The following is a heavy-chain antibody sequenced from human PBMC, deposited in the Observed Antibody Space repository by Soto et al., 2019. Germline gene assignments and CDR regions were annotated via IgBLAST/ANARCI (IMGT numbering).Heavy chain of an antibody. CDR3: AKNWNWGSLVH. Sequence: PSETLSLTCTVSGGSISSYYWSWIRQSPGKGLEWIGFIYYGGSTNYNPSLKSRVTIAVDTPKNQFSLKLSSMTAADTAVYYCAKNWNWGSLVHWGQGTLVTVSS. J-gene: IGHJ4*02. V-gene: IGHV4-59*08. CDR1: GGSISSYY. D-gene: IGHD7-27*01. CDR2: IYYGGST.